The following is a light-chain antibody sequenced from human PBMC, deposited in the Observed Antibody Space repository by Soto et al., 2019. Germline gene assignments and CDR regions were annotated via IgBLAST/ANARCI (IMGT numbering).Light chain of an antibody. CDR3: MQALQTPLT. V-gene: IGKV2-28*01. CDR1: QSLLNRRGYNC. Sequence: DIVMTQSPLSLPVTPGEPASISCRSSQSLLNRRGYNCLGWYLQKPGQSPRLLIYFGSTRASGVPDRFGGSGSGTDFTLKISRVEAEDVGIYYCMQALQTPLTFGGGTKVEIK. J-gene: IGKJ4*01. CDR2: FGS.